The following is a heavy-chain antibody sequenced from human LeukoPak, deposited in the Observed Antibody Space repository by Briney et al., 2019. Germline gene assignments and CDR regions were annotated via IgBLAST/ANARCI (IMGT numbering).Heavy chain of an antibody. Sequence: GGSLRLSCAASGFTFSSYAMSWVRQAPGKGLEWVSAISGSGGSTYYADSVKGRFTISRDNSNNTLYLQMNSLRAEDTAVYYCANQVVVATHFDYWGQGTLVTVSS. CDR3: ANQVVVATHFDY. CDR1: GFTFSSYA. V-gene: IGHV3-23*01. D-gene: IGHD3-22*01. CDR2: ISGSGGST. J-gene: IGHJ4*02.